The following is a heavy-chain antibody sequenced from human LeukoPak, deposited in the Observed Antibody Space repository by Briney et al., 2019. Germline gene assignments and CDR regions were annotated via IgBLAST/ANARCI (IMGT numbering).Heavy chain of an antibody. CDR2: ISSSSSTI. J-gene: IGHJ4*02. D-gene: IGHD6-13*01. CDR3: ARFSWYHEYYFDY. Sequence: GGSLRLSCVASGFTFSSYSMNWVRQAPGKGLEWVSYISSSSSTIYYADSVKGRFTISRDNAKNSLYLQMNSLRAEDTAVYYCARFSWYHEYYFDYWGQGTLVTVSS. CDR1: GFTFSSYS. V-gene: IGHV3-48*04.